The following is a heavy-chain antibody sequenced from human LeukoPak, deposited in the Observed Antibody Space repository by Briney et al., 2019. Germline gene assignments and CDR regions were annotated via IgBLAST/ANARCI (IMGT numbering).Heavy chain of an antibody. CDR1: GFTFDDYA. D-gene: IGHD6-13*01. J-gene: IGHJ3*02. Sequence: GRSLRLSCAASGFTFDDYAMHWVRQAPGKGLVWVSRINSDGSSTTYADSVKGRFTISRDNAKNTMYLQMNSLRAEDTAVYYCAVAAAGTGAFDIWGQGTMVTVSS. CDR3: AVAAAGTGAFDI. CDR2: INSDGSST. V-gene: IGHV3-74*01.